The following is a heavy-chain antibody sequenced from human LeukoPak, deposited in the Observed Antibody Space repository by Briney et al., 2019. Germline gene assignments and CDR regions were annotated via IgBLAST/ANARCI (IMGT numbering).Heavy chain of an antibody. J-gene: IGHJ3*02. CDR1: GFIFSNYG. CDR2: IWYDGSNK. V-gene: IGHV3-33*01. CDR3: ARGLRNTDTFDI. Sequence: GGSLRLSCAASGFIFSNYGMHWVRQAPGKGLEWVAVIWYDGSNKYYADSVKDRFTISRDNSKNTVYLQMNSLRAEDTAVYYCARGLRNTDTFDIWGQGTMVTVSS.